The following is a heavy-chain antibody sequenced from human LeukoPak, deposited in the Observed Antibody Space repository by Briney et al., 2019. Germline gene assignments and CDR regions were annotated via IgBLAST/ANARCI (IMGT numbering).Heavy chain of an antibody. D-gene: IGHD3-16*02. Sequence: SETLSLTCTVSGGSISSYYWSWIRQPPGKGLEWIGYIYYSGSTNYNPSLKSRVTISVDTSKNQFSLKLSSVTAADTAVHYCARGGNLYDYVWGSYPPLFDYWGQGTLVTVSS. CDR1: GGSISSYY. CDR3: ARGGNLYDYVWGSYPPLFDY. J-gene: IGHJ4*02. CDR2: IYYSGST. V-gene: IGHV4-59*01.